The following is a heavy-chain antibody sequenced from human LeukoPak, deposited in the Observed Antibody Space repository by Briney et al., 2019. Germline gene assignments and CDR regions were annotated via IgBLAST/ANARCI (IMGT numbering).Heavy chain of an antibody. CDR3: ARDLYYYDSSGYSGNLDY. V-gene: IGHV3-33*01. CDR2: IWYDGSNK. J-gene: IGHJ4*02. D-gene: IGHD3-22*01. CDR1: GFTFSSYG. Sequence: GGSLRLSCAASGFTFSSYGMHWVRQAPGKGLEWVAVIWYDGSNKYYADSVKGRFTISRDNSKNTLYLQMNSLRAEDTAVYYCARDLYYYDSSGYSGNLDYWGQGTLVTVSS.